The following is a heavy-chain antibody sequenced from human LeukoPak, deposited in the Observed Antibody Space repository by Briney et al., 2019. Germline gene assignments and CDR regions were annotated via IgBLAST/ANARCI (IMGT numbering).Heavy chain of an antibody. CDR1: GYTSTGYY. J-gene: IGHJ4*02. V-gene: IGHV1-2*02. Sequence: ASVKVSCKASGYTSTGYYMHWVRQAPGQGLEWMGWINPNSGGTNYAQKFQGRVTMTRDTSISTAYMELSRLRSDDTAVYYCARVCGYDSKRLLQSYNFDYWGQGTLVTVSS. CDR2: INPNSGGT. D-gene: IGHD3-22*01. CDR3: ARVCGYDSKRLLQSYNFDY.